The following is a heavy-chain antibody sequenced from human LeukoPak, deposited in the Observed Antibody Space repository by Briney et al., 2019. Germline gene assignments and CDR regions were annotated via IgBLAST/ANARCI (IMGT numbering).Heavy chain of an antibody. CDR3: ARHETGPHFDY. V-gene: IGHV5-51*01. D-gene: IGHD1-1*01. Sequence: GESLKISCNVSGYSFTSYWIGWVRQMPGKGLECMGIIYPGDSDTRYSPSFQGQVTISADKSISTAYLQWSSLKASDTAMYYCARHETGPHFDYWGQGTLVTVSS. J-gene: IGHJ4*02. CDR2: IYPGDSDT. CDR1: GYSFTSYW.